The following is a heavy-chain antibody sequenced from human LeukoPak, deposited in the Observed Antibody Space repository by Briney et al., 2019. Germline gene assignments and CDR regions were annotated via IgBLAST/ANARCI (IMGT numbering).Heavy chain of an antibody. D-gene: IGHD1-20*01. V-gene: IGHV3-21*01. CDR2: ISTSSSHI. J-gene: IGHJ4*02. Sequence: GGSLRLSYTASGFTFSFYMMNWVRQAPGKGLEWVSSISTSSSHIYYADPLKGRFTVSRDNAKNSLYLQMNNLRAEDTAVYYCARDDNWNDKPFDLWGPGTLVTVSS. CDR3: ARDDNWNDKPFDL. CDR1: GFTFSFYM.